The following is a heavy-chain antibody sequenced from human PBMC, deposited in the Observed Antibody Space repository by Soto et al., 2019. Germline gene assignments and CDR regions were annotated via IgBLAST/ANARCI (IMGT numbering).Heavy chain of an antibody. V-gene: IGHV4-4*07. CDR2: KSISGST. J-gene: IGHJ4*02. Sequence: PSETLSLTCTFSGASMSDYFWTWIRLPAGKRLEWIGRKSISGSTDYNPSLKGRASMSVDTSKNQFSLRLISVTAADTALYYCARSLGSAAGWSFDVWGQGILVTVSS. CDR1: GASMSDYF. D-gene: IGHD3-16*01. CDR3: ARSLGSAAGWSFDV.